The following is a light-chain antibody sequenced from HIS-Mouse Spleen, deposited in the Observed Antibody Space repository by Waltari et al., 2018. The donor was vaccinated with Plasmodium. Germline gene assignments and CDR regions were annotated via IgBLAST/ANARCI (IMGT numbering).Light chain of an antibody. V-gene: IGLV3-10*01. CDR1: ALTTKY. J-gene: IGLJ3*02. CDR2: EDS. CDR3: YSTDSSGNHRV. Sequence: SYELTQPPSVSVSPGQTARITCSGDALTTKYAYWYQQKSGQAPALVIYEDSKRPSGIPERFSGSSSGTMATLTISGAQVEDEADYYCYSTDSSGNHRVFGGGTKLTVL.